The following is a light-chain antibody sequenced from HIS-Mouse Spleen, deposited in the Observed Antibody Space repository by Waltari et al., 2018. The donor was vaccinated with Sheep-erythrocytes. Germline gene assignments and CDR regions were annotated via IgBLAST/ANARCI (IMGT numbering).Light chain of an antibody. CDR2: DVS. CDR3: CSYAGSYNHV. Sequence: QSALTQPRSVSGSPGQSGTISCPGTSRDVGGSNTVSLYQQHPGKAPKLMIYDVSKRPSGVPDRFSGSKSGNTASLTISGLQAEDEADYYCCSYAGSYNHVFATGTKVTVL. V-gene: IGLV2-11*01. J-gene: IGLJ1*01. CDR1: SRDVGGSNT.